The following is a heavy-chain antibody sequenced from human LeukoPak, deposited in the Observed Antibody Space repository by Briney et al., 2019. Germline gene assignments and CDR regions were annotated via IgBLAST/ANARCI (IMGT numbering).Heavy chain of an antibody. CDR1: GGSISSGDYY. CDR2: IYYSGST. V-gene: IGHV4-30-4*08. CDR3: AGSFSGSYHSAVDI. D-gene: IGHD1-26*01. Sequence: SQALSLTCTVSGGSISSGDYYWSWIRQPPGKGLEWIGYIYYSGSTYYNPSLKSRVTISVDTSKNQFSLKLSSVTAADTAVYYCAGSFSGSYHSAVDIWGQGTMVTVSS. J-gene: IGHJ3*02.